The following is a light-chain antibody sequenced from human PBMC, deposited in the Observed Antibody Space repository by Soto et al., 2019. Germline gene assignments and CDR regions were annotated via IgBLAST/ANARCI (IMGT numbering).Light chain of an antibody. CDR2: DAS. V-gene: IGKV1-5*01. J-gene: IGKJ1*01. CDR1: QSISSW. CDR3: QQYNSYLWT. Sequence: DIPMTQSPSTLSASVGDRVTITCRASQSISSWLAWYQQKPGKAPKLLIYDASSLESGVPSRFGGSGSGTEFTLTISSLQPDDFATYYCQQYNSYLWTFGQGTKVEIK.